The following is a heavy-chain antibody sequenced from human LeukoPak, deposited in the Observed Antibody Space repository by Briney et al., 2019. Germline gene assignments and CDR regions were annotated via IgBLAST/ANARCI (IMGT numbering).Heavy chain of an antibody. CDR3: AKDMTTYYYDSSGSYDY. J-gene: IGHJ4*02. D-gene: IGHD3-22*01. Sequence: GSLRLSCAASGFTFSSYAMSWVRQAPGKGLEWVSSISGSGGSTYYADSVKGRFTISRDNSKNTLYLQMNSLRAEDTAVYYCAKDMTTYYYDSSGSYDYWGQGTLVTVSS. CDR1: GFTFSSYA. V-gene: IGHV3-23*01. CDR2: ISGSGGST.